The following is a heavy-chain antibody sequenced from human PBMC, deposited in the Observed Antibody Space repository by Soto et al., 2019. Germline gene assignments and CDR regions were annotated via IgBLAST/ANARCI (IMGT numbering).Heavy chain of an antibody. Sequence: GESLKISCAASGFTFSSYGMHWVRQAPGKGLEWVAVISYDGSNKYYADSVKGRFTISRDNSKNTLYLQMNSLRAEDTAVYYCAKDLYCGGDCYRYYYYYGMDVWGQGTTVTVSS. CDR1: GFTFSSYG. D-gene: IGHD2-21*02. CDR2: ISYDGSNK. V-gene: IGHV3-30*18. CDR3: AKDLYCGGDCYRYYYYYGMDV. J-gene: IGHJ6*02.